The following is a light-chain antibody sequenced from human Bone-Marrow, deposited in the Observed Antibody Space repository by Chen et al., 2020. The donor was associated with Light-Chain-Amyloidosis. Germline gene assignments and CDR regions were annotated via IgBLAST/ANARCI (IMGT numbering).Light chain of an antibody. Sequence: SYVLTHPPAVSVAPGQAATLARGGNNIGSTSVHWYQQTPGQAPLLVVYDDSDRPSGIPERLSGCKSRNTATLTSSRVEAGDEADYCCQVWDRSSDRPVFGGGTKLTVL. V-gene: IGLV3-21*02. J-gene: IGLJ3*02. CDR1: NIGSTS. CDR3: QVWDRSSDRPV. CDR2: DDS.